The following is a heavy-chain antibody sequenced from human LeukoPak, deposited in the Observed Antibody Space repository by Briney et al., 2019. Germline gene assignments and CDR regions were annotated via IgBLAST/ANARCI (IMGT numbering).Heavy chain of an antibody. CDR3: AKAPYGSGSYYVNL. Sequence: GALRLSCVASGITFSSYGMSWVRQAPGKGLEWVSAIRGAGDITDYADSVKGRFTISGDNSKNMLYLQMSSLRAEDTAIYYCAKAPYGSGSYYVNLWGQGTLVTVSS. V-gene: IGHV3-23*01. D-gene: IGHD3-10*01. J-gene: IGHJ5*02. CDR2: IRGAGDIT. CDR1: GITFSSYG.